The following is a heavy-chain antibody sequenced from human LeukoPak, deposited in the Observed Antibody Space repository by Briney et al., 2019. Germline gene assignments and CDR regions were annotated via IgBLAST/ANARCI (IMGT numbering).Heavy chain of an antibody. CDR1: GGSISSYY. V-gene: IGHV4-59*08. D-gene: IGHD3-22*01. Sequence: SETLSLTCTVSGGSISSYYWSWIRQPPGKGLEWIGYIYYSGSTNYNPSLKSRVTISVDTSKNQFSLKLSPVTAADTAVYYCASDYYDSSGSLGTFDYWGQGTLVTVSS. CDR3: ASDYYDSSGSLGTFDY. CDR2: IYYSGST. J-gene: IGHJ4*02.